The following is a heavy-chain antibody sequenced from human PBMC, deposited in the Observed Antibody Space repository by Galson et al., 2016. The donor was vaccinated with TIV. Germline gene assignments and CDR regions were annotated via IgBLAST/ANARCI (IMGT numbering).Heavy chain of an antibody. V-gene: IGHV1-8*01. D-gene: IGHD4-17*01. Sequence: SVKVSCKASGYSFSTYDINWVRQAPGQGLEWMGWMNPNSGNTGYSQKFRGRVTMTRNTSESTAYMELSSLTSEDTAVNYCARSGDYGDDWGPGTLVTVSS. CDR3: ARSGDYGDD. CDR1: GYSFSTYD. J-gene: IGHJ4*02. CDR2: MNPNSGNT.